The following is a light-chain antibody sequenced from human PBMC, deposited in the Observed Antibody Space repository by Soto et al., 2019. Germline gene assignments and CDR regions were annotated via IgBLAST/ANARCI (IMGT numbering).Light chain of an antibody. CDR1: QSVSSY. CDR2: DAS. Sequence: EIVFTQSPSTLSLSPGERATLPCRASQSVSSYLAWYQQKPGQAPRLLIYDASNRATGIPARFSGSGSGTDFTLTISSLEPEDFAVYYCQQRSNWPPITFGLGTRLEIK. V-gene: IGKV3-11*01. J-gene: IGKJ5*01. CDR3: QQRSNWPPIT.